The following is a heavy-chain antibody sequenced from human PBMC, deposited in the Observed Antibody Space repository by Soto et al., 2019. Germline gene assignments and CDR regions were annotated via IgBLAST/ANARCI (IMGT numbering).Heavy chain of an antibody. CDR3: VKDRGAYGSGLFDP. Sequence: GGSLRLSCAASGFMFDDYAMHWVRQAPGKGLEWVSGISWNSLSIDYADSVKGRFTISRDNAKKLLYLQMNSLRHEDTALYYCVKDRGAYGSGLFDPWGQGTQVTVSS. CDR2: ISWNSLSI. D-gene: IGHD6-25*01. CDR1: GFMFDDYA. V-gene: IGHV3-9*01. J-gene: IGHJ5*02.